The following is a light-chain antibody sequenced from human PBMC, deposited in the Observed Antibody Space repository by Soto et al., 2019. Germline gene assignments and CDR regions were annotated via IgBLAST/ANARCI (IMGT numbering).Light chain of an antibody. CDR3: QQYNNWPRT. J-gene: IGKJ1*01. CDR2: GAS. Sequence: IVMPQSPAILSVSPGERATLSCRASQSVGTNLAWYQQKPGQAPRLLISGASTRATGIPARFSGRGSGTEFTLTVSSLQSEDFAVYYCQQYNNWPRTFGQGTKVDIK. CDR1: QSVGTN. V-gene: IGKV3-15*01.